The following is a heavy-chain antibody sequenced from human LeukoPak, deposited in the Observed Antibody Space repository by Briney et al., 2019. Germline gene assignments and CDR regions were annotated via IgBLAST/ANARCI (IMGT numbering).Heavy chain of an antibody. D-gene: IGHD6-19*01. CDR2: TYYRSKWYH. J-gene: IGHJ4*02. CDR3: ARDDRGWAIDY. V-gene: IGHV6-1*01. CDR1: GDSVSSNSAA. Sequence: SQTLSLTRAISGDSVSSNSAAWKWIRQSPSRGLEWLGRTYYRSKWYHDYAVSVKSRININPDTSQNQFSLQLNSVTPEDTAVYYCARDDRGWAIDYWGQGTLVTVSS.